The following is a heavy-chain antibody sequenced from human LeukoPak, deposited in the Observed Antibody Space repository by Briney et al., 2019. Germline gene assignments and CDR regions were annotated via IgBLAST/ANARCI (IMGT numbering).Heavy chain of an antibody. J-gene: IGHJ6*02. V-gene: IGHV1-18*01. CDR3: ARTSGYYFVYYYGMDV. CDR1: GYTFTSYG. CDR2: ISAYNGNT. Sequence: ASVKVSCKASGYTFTSYGISWVRQAPGQGLEWMGWISAYNGNTNYAQKFQGRVTMTRNTSISTAYMELSSLRSEDTAVYYCARTSGYYFVYYYGMDVWGQGTTVTVSS. D-gene: IGHD3-22*01.